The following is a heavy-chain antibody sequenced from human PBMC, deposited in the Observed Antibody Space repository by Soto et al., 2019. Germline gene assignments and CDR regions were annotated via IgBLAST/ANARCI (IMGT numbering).Heavy chain of an antibody. V-gene: IGHV4-34*01. J-gene: IGHJ6*02. CDR1: GGSFSGYY. Sequence: SETLSLTCAVYGGSFSGYYWSWIRQPPGKGLEWIGEINHSGSTNYNPSLKSRVTISVDTSKNQFSLKLSSVTAADTAAYYCARGTFFGSGDHYYYYGMAVWGQGSSVTVSS. CDR2: INHSGST. CDR3: ARGTFFGSGDHYYYYGMAV. D-gene: IGHD3-10*01.